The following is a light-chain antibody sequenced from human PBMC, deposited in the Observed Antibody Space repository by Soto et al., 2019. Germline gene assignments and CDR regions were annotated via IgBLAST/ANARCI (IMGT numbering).Light chain of an antibody. CDR2: GAS. Sequence: EMVLTQSPGTLSFSPGERATLSCRASQRVDSSYFTWYQQKPGQAPRPLIYGASGRATCIPDRFSGSGSRTDFTLTSSRLKPDDVAVHLCQYYDSVRTFVHGTKVEIK. V-gene: IGKV3-20*01. CDR3: QYYDSVRT. CDR1: QRVDSSY. J-gene: IGKJ1*01.